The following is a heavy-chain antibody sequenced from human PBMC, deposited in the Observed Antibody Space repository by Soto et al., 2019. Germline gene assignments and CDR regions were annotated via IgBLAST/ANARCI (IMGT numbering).Heavy chain of an antibody. Sequence: GGSLRLSCAASGFTFSSYAMSWVRQAPGKGLEWVSAISGSGGSTYYADSVKGRFTISRDNSKNTLYLQMNSLRAEDTAVYYYAKDRQAYSDVWSGYFLSPGFDYRGKGSLFTVSS. V-gene: IGHV3-23*01. J-gene: IGHJ4*02. CDR3: AKDRQAYSDVWSGYFLSPGFDY. D-gene: IGHD3-3*01. CDR2: ISGSGGST. CDR1: GFTFSSYA.